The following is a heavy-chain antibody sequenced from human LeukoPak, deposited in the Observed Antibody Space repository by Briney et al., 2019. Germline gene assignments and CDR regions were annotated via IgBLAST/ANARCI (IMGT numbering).Heavy chain of an antibody. CDR1: GSTFSSYA. Sequence: GGSLRLSCAASGSTFSSYAMSWVRQAPGKGLEWVSGISGSGDSTVYADSVKGRFTISRDNSRSTLYLQMNTLRADDTAVYYCAKDLLYGSGSYSWGVFDYWGQGTLVTVSS. CDR2: ISGSGDST. J-gene: IGHJ4*02. CDR3: AKDLLYGSGSYSWGVFDY. D-gene: IGHD3-10*01. V-gene: IGHV3-23*01.